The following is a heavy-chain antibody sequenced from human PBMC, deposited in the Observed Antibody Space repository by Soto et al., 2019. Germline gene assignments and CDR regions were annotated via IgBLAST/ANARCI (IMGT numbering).Heavy chain of an antibody. CDR3: ARAVVVITSDAFDI. D-gene: IGHD3-22*01. CDR2: ISSSGSTI. J-gene: IGHJ3*02. Sequence: PGGSLRLSCAASGFTFSSYEMNWVRQAPGKGLEWVSYISSSGSTIYYADSVKGRFTISRDNAKNSLYLQMNSLRAEDTAVHYCARAVVVITSDAFDIWGQGTLVTVSS. V-gene: IGHV3-48*03. CDR1: GFTFSSYE.